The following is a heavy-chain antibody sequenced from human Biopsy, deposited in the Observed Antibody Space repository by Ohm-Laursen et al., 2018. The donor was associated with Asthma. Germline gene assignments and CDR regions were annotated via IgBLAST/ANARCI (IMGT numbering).Heavy chain of an antibody. V-gene: IGHV3-7*01. CDR3: ARTFHFWSPYHAEHYQL. D-gene: IGHD3-3*02. Sequence: SLRLSCAASGFTFGDYWMSWVRQVPGKGLEWVANIKHDGSEKSHVDSLKGRFTISRDNAKNSLYLQMNSLRAEDTAAYYCARTFHFWSPYHAEHYQLWGQGTLVTVSS. CDR2: IKHDGSEK. J-gene: IGHJ1*01. CDR1: GFTFGDYW.